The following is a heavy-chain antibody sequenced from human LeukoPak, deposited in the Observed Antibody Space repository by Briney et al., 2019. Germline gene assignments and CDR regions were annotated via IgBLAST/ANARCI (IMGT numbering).Heavy chain of an antibody. CDR3: ARGYCSGGSCYSGYWFDP. CDR2: IYYSGST. CDR1: GGSVSSGSYY. Sequence: SETLSLTCTVSGGSVSSGSYYWSWIRPPPGKGLEWIGYIYYSGSTNYNPSLKSRVTISVDTSKNQFSLKLSSVTAADTAVYYCARGYCSGGSCYSGYWFDPWGQGTLVTVSS. J-gene: IGHJ5*02. V-gene: IGHV4-61*01. D-gene: IGHD2-15*01.